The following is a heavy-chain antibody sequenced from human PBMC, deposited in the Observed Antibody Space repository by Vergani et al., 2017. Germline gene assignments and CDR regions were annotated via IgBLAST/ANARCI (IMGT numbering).Heavy chain of an antibody. Sequence: QVQLVESGGGLVKPGGSLRLSCAASGFTFSDYYRSWIRQAPGKGVEWVAVISYDGSNKYYADSVKGRFTISRDNSKNTLYLQMNSLRAEDTAVYYCAKEALPGIAVAGRLWGMDVWGQGTTVTVSS. CDR1: GFTFSDYY. D-gene: IGHD6-19*01. J-gene: IGHJ6*02. CDR2: ISYDGSNK. V-gene: IGHV3-30*18. CDR3: AKEALPGIAVAGRLWGMDV.